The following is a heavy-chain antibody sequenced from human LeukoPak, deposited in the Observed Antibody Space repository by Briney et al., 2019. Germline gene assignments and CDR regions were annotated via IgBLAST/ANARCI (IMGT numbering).Heavy chain of an antibody. CDR1: GFTLSDYY. V-gene: IGHV3-11*01. CDR3: VRGGTFGVVTHLDV. J-gene: IGHJ6*04. Sequence: GGSLRLSCAASGFTLSDYYMPWIRQAPGKGLEWISSLSNSGDITYYVDSVKGRFSISRDNAKRSLYLQMRSLRAGDTAVYFCVRGGTFGVVTHLDVWGEGTTVTVSS. D-gene: IGHD3-3*01. CDR2: LSNSGDIT.